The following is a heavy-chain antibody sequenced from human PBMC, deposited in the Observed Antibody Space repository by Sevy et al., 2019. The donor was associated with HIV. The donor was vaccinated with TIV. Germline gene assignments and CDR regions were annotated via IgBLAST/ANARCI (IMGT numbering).Heavy chain of an antibody. CDR3: ARGDCSSTSCYRPGADASYFDY. V-gene: IGHV1-46*03. D-gene: IGHD2-2*02. Sequence: ASVKVSCKASGYTFTSYYMHWVRQAPGQGLEWMGIINPSGGSTSYAQKFQGRVTMTRDTSTSTVYMELSSLRSEDTAVYYCARGDCSSTSCYRPGADASYFDYWGQGTLVTVSS. CDR1: GYTFTSYY. J-gene: IGHJ4*02. CDR2: INPSGGST.